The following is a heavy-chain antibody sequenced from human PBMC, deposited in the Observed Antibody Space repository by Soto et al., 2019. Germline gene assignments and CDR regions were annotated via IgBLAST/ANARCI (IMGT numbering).Heavy chain of an antibody. CDR1: GYTFTSYG. J-gene: IGHJ4*02. V-gene: IGHV1-18*01. Sequence: GASVKVSCKASGYTFTSYGISWVRQAPGQGLEWMGWISAYNGNTNYAQKLQGRVTMTTDTSTSTAYMELRSLRSDDTAVYYCARESYDFWSGYDIDYWGQGTLVTVSS. CDR2: ISAYNGNT. CDR3: ARESYDFWSGYDIDY. D-gene: IGHD3-3*01.